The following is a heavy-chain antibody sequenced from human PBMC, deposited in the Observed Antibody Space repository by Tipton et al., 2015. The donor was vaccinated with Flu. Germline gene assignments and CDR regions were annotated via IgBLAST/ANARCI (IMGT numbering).Heavy chain of an antibody. Sequence: GLVKPSETLSLTCAVSGYSISRGYYWGWIRQPPGKGLEWIGSIYHSGSTYYNPSLKSRVTISVDTSKNQFSLKLSSVTAADTAVYYCARHSSTDYGDYLNFDYWGQGTLVTVSS. CDR3: ARHSSTDYGDYLNFDY. V-gene: IGHV4-38-2*01. CDR1: GYSISRGYY. D-gene: IGHD4-17*01. J-gene: IGHJ4*02. CDR2: IYHSGST.